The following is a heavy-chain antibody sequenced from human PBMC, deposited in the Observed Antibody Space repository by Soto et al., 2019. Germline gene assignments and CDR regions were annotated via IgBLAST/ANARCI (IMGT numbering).Heavy chain of an antibody. CDR1: GFTFNNYA. CDR2: IRGGGDTT. J-gene: IGHJ4*02. V-gene: IGHV3-23*01. Sequence: EVQLLESGGGLVQPGGSLRLSCAASGFTFNNYAMTWVRQAPGKGLEWVSAIRGGGDTTSYADSVKGRFTVSRDGSKXXXXXXXXXXXXXXXXXXXXXXXXXXXXXXXPRVDFWGQGTLVTVSS. CDR3: XXXXXXXXXXXPRVDF.